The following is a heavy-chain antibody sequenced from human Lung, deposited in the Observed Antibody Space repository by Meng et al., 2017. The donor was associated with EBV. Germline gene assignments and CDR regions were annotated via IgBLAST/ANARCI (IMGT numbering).Heavy chain of an antibody. CDR3: ARETLGYCSSTSCYIGPPDY. J-gene: IGHJ4*02. CDR2: INTNTGNP. V-gene: IGHV7-4-1*02. Sequence: VKLVSFGFALNKTVASVKVFCKASGYTCTSDAMNLVLQAPGQGLEWIGCINTNTGNPTYAQGFTGRFVFSLDTSVSTAYLQISSLKAEDTAVYYCARETLGYCSSTSCYIGPPDYWGQGTLVTVSS. CDR1: GYTCTSDA. D-gene: IGHD2-2*01.